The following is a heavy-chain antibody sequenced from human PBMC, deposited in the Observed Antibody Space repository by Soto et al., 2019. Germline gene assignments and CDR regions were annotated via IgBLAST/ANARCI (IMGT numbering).Heavy chain of an antibody. CDR3: VHRPATMAGKQWFDP. CDR2: IYWDDDQ. J-gene: IGHJ5*02. D-gene: IGHD3-10*01. Sequence: QIALKESGPTLVKPTQTLTLTCTFSGFSLTTTGVAVGWIRQPPEKALEWLAIIYWDDDQSYNPSLKNRLTITMDPSTNQVVLRMTNMGPADTATYFCVHRPATMAGKQWFDPWGQGTLVTVSS. V-gene: IGHV2-5*02. CDR1: GFSLTTTGVA.